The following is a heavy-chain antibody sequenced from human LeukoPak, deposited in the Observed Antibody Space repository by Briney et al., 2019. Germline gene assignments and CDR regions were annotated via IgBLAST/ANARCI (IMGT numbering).Heavy chain of an antibody. CDR1: GGSISSGGYY. D-gene: IGHD3-10*01. Sequence: SETLFLTCTVSGGSISSGGYYWSWIRQHPGKGLEWIGYIYYSGSTYYNPSLKSRVTISVDKSKNQFSLKLSSVTAADTAVYYCAREYYGSGVNWFDPWGQGTLVTVSS. J-gene: IGHJ5*02. CDR2: IYYSGST. V-gene: IGHV4-31*03. CDR3: AREYYGSGVNWFDP.